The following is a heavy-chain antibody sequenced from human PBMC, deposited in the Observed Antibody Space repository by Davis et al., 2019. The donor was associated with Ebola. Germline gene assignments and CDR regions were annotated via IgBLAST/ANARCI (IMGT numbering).Heavy chain of an antibody. CDR1: GYTFTSYG. CDR2: IIPIFGTA. J-gene: IGHJ5*02. D-gene: IGHD2-15*01. CDR3: ARDVVVVAATDWFDP. Sequence: SVKVSCKASGYTFTSYGISWVRQAPGQGLEWMGGIIPIFGTANYAQKFQGRVTITADESTSTAYMELRSLRSDDTAVYYCARDVVVVAATDWFDPWGQGTLVTVSS. V-gene: IGHV1-69*13.